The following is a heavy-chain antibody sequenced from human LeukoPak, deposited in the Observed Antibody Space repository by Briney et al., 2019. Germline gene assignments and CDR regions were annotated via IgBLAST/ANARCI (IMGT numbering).Heavy chain of an antibody. V-gene: IGHV1-18*01. CDR2: ISAYNGNT. J-gene: IGHJ6*02. CDR1: GYTFTSYG. CDR3: ARGLRYYDSSGYYPVYYYYYGMDV. Sequence: ASVKVSCKASGYTFTSYGISWVRQAPGQGLEWMGWISAYNGNTNYAQKLQGRVTITADESTSTAYMELSSLRSEDTAVYYCARGLRYYDSSGYYPVYYYYYGMDVWGQGTTVTVSS. D-gene: IGHD3-22*01.